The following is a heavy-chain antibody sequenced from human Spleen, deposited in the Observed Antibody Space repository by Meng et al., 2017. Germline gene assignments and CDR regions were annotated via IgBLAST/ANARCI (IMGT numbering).Heavy chain of an antibody. D-gene: IGHD3-22*01. CDR2: IYHSGST. CDR3: ARDRGLDYDSSGYDDY. J-gene: IGHJ4*02. Sequence: SETLSLTCTVSGYSISSGYYWGWIRQPPGKGLEWIGSIYHSGSTHYNPSLKSRVTISVDTSKNQFSLKLSSVTAADTAVYYCARDRGLDYDSSGYDDYWGQGTLVTVSS. V-gene: IGHV4-38-2*02. CDR1: GYSISSGYY.